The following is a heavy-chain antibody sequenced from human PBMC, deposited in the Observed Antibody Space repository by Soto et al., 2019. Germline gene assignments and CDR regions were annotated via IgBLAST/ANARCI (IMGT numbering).Heavy chain of an antibody. V-gene: IGHV4-4*07. CDR2: VYATGTS. Sequence: SETLSLTCSVSGGSMSKFYWSWIRKTAGKGLEWMGRVYATGTSDYNPSLRSRIAMSVDISKKTFSLRLRSVTAADTGVYYCVRDGSKTLRDCFDPWGQGILVTVAS. CDR1: GGSMSKFY. CDR3: VRDGSKTLRDCFDP. D-gene: IGHD4-17*01. J-gene: IGHJ5*02.